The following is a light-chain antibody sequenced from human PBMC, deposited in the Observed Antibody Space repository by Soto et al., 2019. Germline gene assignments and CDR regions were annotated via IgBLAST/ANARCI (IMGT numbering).Light chain of an antibody. J-gene: IGLJ1*01. CDR2: RNS. Sequence: QSVLTQSPSASGTPGHRVTSSCSGSASTIGRNYVYWYQQLPGTAPKLLIYRNSQRPSGVPDRFSGSKSGTSASLAISGLRSEDEADYYCAAWDDNLSGLYVFGAGNKVTVL. CDR3: AAWDDNLSGLYV. CDR1: ASTIGRNY. V-gene: IGLV1-47*01.